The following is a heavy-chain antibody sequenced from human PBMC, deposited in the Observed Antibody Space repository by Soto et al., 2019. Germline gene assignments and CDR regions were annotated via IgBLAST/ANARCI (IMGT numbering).Heavy chain of an antibody. CDR1: GGSISSYY. V-gene: IGHV4-59*01. J-gene: IGHJ6*02. CDR3: AREGGRLTDSSGYYYYYGMDV. CDR2: IYYSGST. Sequence: SETLSLTCTFSGGSISSYYWSWIRQPPGKGLEWIGYIYYSGSTNYNPSLKSRVTISVDTSKNQFSLKLSSVTAADTAVYYCAREGGRLTDSSGYYYYYGMDVWGQGTTVTVSS. D-gene: IGHD3-22*01.